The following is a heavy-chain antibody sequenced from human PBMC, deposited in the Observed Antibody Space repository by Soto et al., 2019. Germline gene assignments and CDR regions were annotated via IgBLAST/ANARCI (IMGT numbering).Heavy chain of an antibody. V-gene: IGHV4-34*01. J-gene: IGHJ6*03. D-gene: IGHD3-9*01. CDR2: INHSGST. Sequence: PSQTLSLTCAVYGGSFSGYYWSWSRQPPGKGLEWIGEINHSGSTNYNPSLKSRVTISVDTSKNQFSLKLSSVTAADTAVYYCARGRRYDILTGYYKPSYYYYYMDVWGKGTTVTVSS. CDR1: GGSFSGYY. CDR3: ARGRRYDILTGYYKPSYYYYYMDV.